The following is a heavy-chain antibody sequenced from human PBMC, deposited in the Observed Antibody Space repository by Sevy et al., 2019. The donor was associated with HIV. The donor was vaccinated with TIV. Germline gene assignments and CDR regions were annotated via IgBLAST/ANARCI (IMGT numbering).Heavy chain of an antibody. CDR1: GFSFSDYW. D-gene: IGHD3-10*01. Sequence: GGYLRLSCEASGFSFSDYWMTWVRQAPGKGLEWVANMRQEGREKYYVDSVKGRFTISRDNAKNSLYLQMNSLSAEDPAVYYCARGIFGSGSRLGLGYWGQGTLVTVSS. CDR2: MRQEGREK. V-gene: IGHV3-7*03. J-gene: IGHJ4*02. CDR3: ARGIFGSGSRLGLGY.